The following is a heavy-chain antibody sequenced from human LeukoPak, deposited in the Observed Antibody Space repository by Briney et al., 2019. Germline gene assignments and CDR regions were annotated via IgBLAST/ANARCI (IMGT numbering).Heavy chain of an antibody. D-gene: IGHD3-9*01. V-gene: IGHV1-2*02. J-gene: IGHJ3*02. CDR3: ARGILMTGNYGAFDI. CDR2: IVPNSGGT. CDR1: GYTFSVYY. Sequence: ASVTVSCKASGYTFSVYYIHWMRQAPEQGLEWMGWIVPNSGGTNYAQKFQGRVTMTRDTSISTAYMELSSLRSDDTAVYFCARGILMTGNYGAFDIWGQGTTVTV.